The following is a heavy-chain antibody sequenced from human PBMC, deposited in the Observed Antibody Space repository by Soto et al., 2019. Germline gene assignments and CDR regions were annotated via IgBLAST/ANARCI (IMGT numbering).Heavy chain of an antibody. CDR3: ARIFFFQAEDGIRDVRSVSAFLLNRSSDL. J-gene: IGHJ2*01. D-gene: IGHD3-10*02. Sequence: KELEWVATIRAGGGSTDYRDSVNVRVTISRDNSKNSLYLQMNSLRAEDTAVYYCARIFFFQAEDGIRDVRSVSAFLLNRSSDL. CDR2: IRAGGGST. V-gene: IGHV3-21*01.